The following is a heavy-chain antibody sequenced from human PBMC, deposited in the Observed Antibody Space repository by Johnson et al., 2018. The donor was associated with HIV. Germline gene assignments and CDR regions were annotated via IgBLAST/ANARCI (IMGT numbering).Heavy chain of an antibody. V-gene: IGHV3-66*01. CDR2: IYSGGST. J-gene: IGHJ3*02. CDR1: GFSFIDYA. CDR3: ASVPMIVVLDGAFDI. Sequence: VQLVESGGGLVRPGGSLRLSCVASGFSFIDYAMIWVRQAPGKGLEWVSFIYSGGSTYYADSVKGRFTISRDNSKNTLYLQMNSLRAEDTAVYYCASVPMIVVLDGAFDIWGQGTMVTVSS. D-gene: IGHD3-22*01.